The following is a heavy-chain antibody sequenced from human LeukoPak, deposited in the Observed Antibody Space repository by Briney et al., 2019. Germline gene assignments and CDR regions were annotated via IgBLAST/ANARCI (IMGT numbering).Heavy chain of an antibody. CDR3: ARAIAAAGAQFSQR. D-gene: IGHD6-13*01. Sequence: GASVKVSCKASGYTFTSYYMHWMRQAPGQGPEWMGIIYTSDGSARYAQKFQGRVTMTRDTSTGTVYMELSSLRSEDTAVYYCARAIAAAGAQFSQRGGQGTLVSASS. CDR2: IYTSDGSA. J-gene: IGHJ1*01. CDR1: GYTFTSYY. V-gene: IGHV1-46*01.